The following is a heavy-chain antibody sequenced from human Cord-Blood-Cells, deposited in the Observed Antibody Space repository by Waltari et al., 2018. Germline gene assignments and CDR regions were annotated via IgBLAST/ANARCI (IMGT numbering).Heavy chain of an antibody. CDR1: GFTFSSYS. V-gene: IGHV3-21*01. CDR2: ISSSSSYI. CDR3: ARVGIPAYFDY. J-gene: IGHJ4*02. Sequence: EVQLVESGGGLVKPGGSLRLSCAASGFTFSSYSLNWVRQAPGKGLEWVSSISSSSSYIYYADSVKGRFTISRDNAKNSLYLQMNSLRAEDTAVYYCARVGIPAYFDYWGQGTLVTVSS. D-gene: IGHD5-18*01.